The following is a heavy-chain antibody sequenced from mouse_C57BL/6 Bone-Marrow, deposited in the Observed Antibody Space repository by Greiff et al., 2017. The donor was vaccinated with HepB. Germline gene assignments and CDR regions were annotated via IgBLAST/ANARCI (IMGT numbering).Heavy chain of an antibody. D-gene: IGHD2-3*01. V-gene: IGHV3-5*01. CDR1: GISITTGNYR. CDR2: IYYSGTI. CDR3: ARDGYYGFDV. Sequence: EVKLQESGPGLVKPSQTVFLSCTVTGISITTGNYRWSWIRQFPGNKLEWIGYIYYSGTITYNPSLPSRTTITRDTPKNQFFLEMNSLTAEDTATYYCARDGYYGFDVWGTGTTVTVSS. J-gene: IGHJ1*03.